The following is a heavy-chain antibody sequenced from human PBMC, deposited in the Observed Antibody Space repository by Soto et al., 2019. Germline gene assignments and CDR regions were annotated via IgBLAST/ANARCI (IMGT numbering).Heavy chain of an antibody. J-gene: IGHJ5*02. CDR1: GYTFTSYA. CDR3: ARIMTTDNLRNWFDP. CDR2: INAGNGNT. V-gene: IGHV1-3*01. D-gene: IGHD4-4*01. Sequence: GASVKVSCKASGYTFTSYAMHWVRQAPRQRLEWMGWINAGNGNTKYSQKFQGRVTITRDTSASTAYMELSSLRSEDTAVYYCARIMTTDNLRNWFDPWGQGTLVTVSS.